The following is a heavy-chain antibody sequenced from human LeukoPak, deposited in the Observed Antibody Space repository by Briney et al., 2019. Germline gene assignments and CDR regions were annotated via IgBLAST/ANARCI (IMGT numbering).Heavy chain of an antibody. J-gene: IGHJ4*02. Sequence: GRSLRLSCAASGFTFSSYAMHWVRQAPGKGLEWVAVISYDGSNKYYADSVKGRFTISRDNSKNTLYLQMNSLRAEDTAVYYCAKVEGGSYNRPFDYWGQGTLVTVSS. CDR2: ISYDGSNK. CDR3: AKVEGGSYNRPFDY. V-gene: IGHV3-30-3*01. D-gene: IGHD1-26*01. CDR1: GFTFSSYA.